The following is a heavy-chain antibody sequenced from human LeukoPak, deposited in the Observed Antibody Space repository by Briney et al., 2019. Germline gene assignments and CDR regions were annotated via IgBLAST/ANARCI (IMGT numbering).Heavy chain of an antibody. D-gene: IGHD3-10*01. CDR1: GDSISTYY. Sequence: SETLSLTCTVSGDSISTYYWSWIRKPPGKGLEWIGHFYNSGSTNYSPSLKSRVTISVDTSKNQFSLKLSSVTAADTAVYYCARDRYYGSGSWGYYYGMDVWGQGTTVTVSS. CDR3: ARDRYYGSGSWGYYYGMDV. J-gene: IGHJ6*02. V-gene: IGHV4-59*01. CDR2: FYNSGST.